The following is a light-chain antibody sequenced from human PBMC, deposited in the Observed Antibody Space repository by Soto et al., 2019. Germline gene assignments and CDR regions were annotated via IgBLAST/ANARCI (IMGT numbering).Light chain of an antibody. V-gene: IGLV2-18*02. J-gene: IGLJ1*01. CDR3: SSFTTSNTYV. CDR2: DVS. Sequence: QSVLTQPPSVSGSPGQSVTISCTGTSADVGIYNRVAWYQQSPDTSPKLVICDVSNRPSGVPDRFSGSKSGSTASLTISGLQAEDEADYYCSSFTTSNTYVFGIGTKVTVL. CDR1: SADVGIYNR.